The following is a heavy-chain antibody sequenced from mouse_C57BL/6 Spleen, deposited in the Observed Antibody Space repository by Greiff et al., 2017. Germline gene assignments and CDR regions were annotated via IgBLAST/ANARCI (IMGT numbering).Heavy chain of an antibody. V-gene: IGHV1-64*01. D-gene: IGHD1-1*01. CDR2: IHPNSGST. CDR1: GYTFTSYW. CDR3: ARWASYGSSEFAY. J-gene: IGHJ3*01. Sequence: VQLQQPGAELVKPGASVKLSCKASGYTFTSYWMHWVKQRPGQGLEWIGMIHPNSGSTNYNEKFKSKATLTVDKSSSTAYMQLSSLTSEDSAVYYCARWASYGSSEFAYWGQGTLVSVSA.